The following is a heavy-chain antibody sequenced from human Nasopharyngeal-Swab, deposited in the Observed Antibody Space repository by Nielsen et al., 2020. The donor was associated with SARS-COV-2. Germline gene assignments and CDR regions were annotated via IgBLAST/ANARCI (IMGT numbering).Heavy chain of an antibody. D-gene: IGHD3-3*01. J-gene: IGHJ6*02. V-gene: IGHV3-7*01. CDR1: GFTFSSYW. CDR3: ARYRNGFIYYYYGIDV. Sequence: GASLKISCAASGFTFSSYWMSWVRQAPGKGLEWVANIKQDGSEKYYVDSVKGRFTISRDNAKNSLYLQMNSLRAEDTAVYYCARYRNGFIYYYYGIDVWCQGTTVTVSS. CDR2: IKQDGSEK.